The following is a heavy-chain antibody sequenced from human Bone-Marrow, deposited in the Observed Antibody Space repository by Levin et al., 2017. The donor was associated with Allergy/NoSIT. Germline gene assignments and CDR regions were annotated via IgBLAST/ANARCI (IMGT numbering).Heavy chain of an antibody. D-gene: IGHD2-2*01. J-gene: IGHJ1*01. V-gene: IGHV3-30-3*01. CDR1: GFTFSSYA. CDR3: ARDQIRDIVVVPAAMKIQH. CDR2: ISYDGSNK. Sequence: GGSLRLSCAASGFTFSSYAMHWVRQAPGKGLEWVAVISYDGSNKYYADSVKGRFTISRDNSKNTLYLQMNSLRAEDTAVYYCARDQIRDIVVVPAAMKIQHWGQGTLVTVSS.